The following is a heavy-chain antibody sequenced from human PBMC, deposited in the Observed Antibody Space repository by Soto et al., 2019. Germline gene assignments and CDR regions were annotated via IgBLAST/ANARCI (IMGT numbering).Heavy chain of an antibody. CDR2: FDPEDGET. CDR1: GYTLPDLP. D-gene: IGHD1-7*01. J-gene: IGHJ3*02. V-gene: IGHV1-24*01. Sequence: ASMKVSCKVSGYTLPDLPMHWVRQAPGKGLEWMGGFDPEDGETIYAQKFQGRVTMTEDTSTDTAYMELSSLRSEDTAVYYCATDPMGTGTTSIWGQGTMVTVSS. CDR3: ATDPMGTGTTSI.